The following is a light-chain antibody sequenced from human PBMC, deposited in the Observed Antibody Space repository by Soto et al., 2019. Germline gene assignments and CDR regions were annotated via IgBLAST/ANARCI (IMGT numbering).Light chain of an antibody. J-gene: IGKJ5*01. CDR1: QIIVTY. CDR2: GAS. CDR3: QQTYSTPIT. V-gene: IGKV1-39*01. Sequence: DVEVTQSPSSLSASVGDRVTITCRTSQIIVTYLSWYQQRPGKAPSLLIYGASTLQSGVPSRFSGGGSGTDFSLTINSLQPEDSATYYCQQTYSTPITFGRGTRLEIK.